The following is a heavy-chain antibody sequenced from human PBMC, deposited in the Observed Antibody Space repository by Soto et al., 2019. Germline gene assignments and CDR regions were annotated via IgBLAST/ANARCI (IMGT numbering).Heavy chain of an antibody. Sequence: GESLKISCAASGFTFSSYAMSWVRQAPGKGLEWVSAISGSGGSTYYADSVKGRFTISRDNSKNTLYLQMNSLRAEDTAVYYCAKNPLIVVVSGGMDVWGQGTTVTVSS. CDR1: GFTFSSYA. CDR3: AKNPLIVVVSGGMDV. J-gene: IGHJ6*02. CDR2: ISGSGGST. V-gene: IGHV3-23*01. D-gene: IGHD2-2*01.